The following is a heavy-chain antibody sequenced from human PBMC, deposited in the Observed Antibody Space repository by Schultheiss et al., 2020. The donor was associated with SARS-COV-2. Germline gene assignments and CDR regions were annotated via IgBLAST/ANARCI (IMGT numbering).Heavy chain of an antibody. CDR2: MNPNSGNT. CDR3: ATPPLQPGWLIVVVNPTQNNYYYYGMDV. Sequence: ASVKVSCKASGYTFTSYDINWVRQATGQGLEWMGWMNPNSGNTGYAQKFQGRVTMTRDTSISTAYMELSRLRSDDTAIYYCATPPLQPGWLIVVVNPTQNNYYYYGMDVWGQGTTVTVSS. CDR1: GYTFTSYD. V-gene: IGHV1-8*01. J-gene: IGHJ6*02. D-gene: IGHD3-22*01.